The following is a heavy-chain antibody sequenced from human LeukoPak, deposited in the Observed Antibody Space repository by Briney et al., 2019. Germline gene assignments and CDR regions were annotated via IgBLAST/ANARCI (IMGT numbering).Heavy chain of an antibody. CDR1: GGSISSYY. Sequence: SETLSLTCTVSGGSISSYYWSWIRQPPGKGLEWIGYIYYSGSTNYNPSLKSRVSISIDTSKNQFSLNLSSVTAADTAVYYCASRAAGAFDYWGQGTLVTVSS. V-gene: IGHV4-59*08. CDR2: IYYSGST. J-gene: IGHJ4*02. D-gene: IGHD6-13*01. CDR3: ASRAAGAFDY.